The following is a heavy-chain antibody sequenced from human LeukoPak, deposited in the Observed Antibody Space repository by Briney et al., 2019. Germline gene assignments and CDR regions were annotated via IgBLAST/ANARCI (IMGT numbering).Heavy chain of an antibody. V-gene: IGHV3-23*01. D-gene: IGHD5-18*01. J-gene: IGHJ3*02. CDR2: ISGSGGST. Sequence: GRSLRLSCAASGFTFSSYAMSWVRQAPGKGLEWVSAISGSGGSTYYADSVKGRFTISRDNSKNTLYLQMNSLRAEDTAVYYCAKVRIQLWLFGAFDIWGQGTMVTVSS. CDR3: AKVRIQLWLFGAFDI. CDR1: GFTFSSYA.